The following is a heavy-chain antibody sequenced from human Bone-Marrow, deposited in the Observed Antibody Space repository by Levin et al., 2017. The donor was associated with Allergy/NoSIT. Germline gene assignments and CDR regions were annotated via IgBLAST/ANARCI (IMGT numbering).Heavy chain of an antibody. D-gene: IGHD3-10*01. CDR1: GGSITSYY. CDR3: ARDQYFYGTHDAFKI. CDR2: IYDSGST. J-gene: IGHJ3*02. Sequence: SQTLSLTCSVSGGSITSYYWSWIRQPPGKGLEWIGYIYDSGSTKYNPSLESRVTISTDRSTNQVSLQLKSVTAADTAVYYCARDQYFYGTHDAFKIWGQGKMVTVSS. V-gene: IGHV4-59*12.